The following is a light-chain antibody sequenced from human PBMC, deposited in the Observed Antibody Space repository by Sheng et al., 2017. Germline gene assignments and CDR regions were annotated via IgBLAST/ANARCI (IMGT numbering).Light chain of an antibody. Sequence: QSALTQPPSASGSPGQSVTISCTGTSSDVGAYDYVSWYLQHPGKAPKLIIYEVTKRPSGVPDRFSGSKSGNTASLTVSGLQAEDEADYFCCSHAGTNIVFGTGTRVTVL. CDR1: SSDVGAYDY. CDR2: EVT. CDR3: CSHAGTNIV. J-gene: IGLJ1*01. V-gene: IGLV2-8*01.